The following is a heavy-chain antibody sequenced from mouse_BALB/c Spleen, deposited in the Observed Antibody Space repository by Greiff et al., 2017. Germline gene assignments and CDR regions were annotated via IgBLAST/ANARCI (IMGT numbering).Heavy chain of an antibody. V-gene: IGHV5-6*01. CDR2: ISSGGSYT. CDR3: ARHDYRYEFAY. J-gene: IGHJ3*01. CDR1: GFTFSSYG. D-gene: IGHD2-14*01. Sequence: EVQVVESGGDLVKPGGSLKLSCAASGFTFSSYGMSWVRQTPDKRLEWVATISSGGSYTYYPDSVKGRFTISRDNAKNTLYLQMSSLKSEDTAMYYCARHDYRYEFAYWGQGTLVTVSA.